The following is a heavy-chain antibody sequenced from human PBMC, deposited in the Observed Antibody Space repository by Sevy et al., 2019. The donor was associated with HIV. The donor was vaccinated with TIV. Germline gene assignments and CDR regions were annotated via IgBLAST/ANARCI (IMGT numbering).Heavy chain of an antibody. CDR2: IWYDGSNK. CDR1: GFTFSSYG. D-gene: IGHD6-13*01. V-gene: IGHV3-33*01. Sequence: GGSLRLSCAASGFTFSSYGMHWVRQAPGMGLEWVAVIWYDGSNKYYADSVKGRFTISRDNSKNTLYLQMNSLRAEDTAVYYCASRSKDGGPYSSSWYYFDYWGQRTLVTVSS. CDR3: ASRSKDGGPYSSSWYYFDY. J-gene: IGHJ4*02.